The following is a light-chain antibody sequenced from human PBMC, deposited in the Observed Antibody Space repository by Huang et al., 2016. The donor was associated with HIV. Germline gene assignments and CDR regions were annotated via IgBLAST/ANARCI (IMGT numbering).Light chain of an antibody. J-gene: IGKJ4*01. CDR3: QQRAGWPLT. CDR2: EAS. CDR1: QHISGY. Sequence: EIVLTQSPATLSLSPGERATLSCMASQHISGYLAWYQQKPGQAPRLLIYEASIRATGIPVRFSGSGSGTDFTFSISSLEPEDFAFYYCQQRAGWPLTFGGGTKVEIK. V-gene: IGKV3-11*01.